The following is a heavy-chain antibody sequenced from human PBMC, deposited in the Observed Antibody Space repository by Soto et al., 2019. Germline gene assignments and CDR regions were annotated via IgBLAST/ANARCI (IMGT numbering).Heavy chain of an antibody. CDR1: GFTFSSYS. J-gene: IGHJ6*02. CDR2: ISSSSSYI. D-gene: IGHD1-26*01. V-gene: IGHV3-21*01. CDR3: ARDNGEWELLTPLYYYYGMDV. Sequence: GGSLRLSCAASGFTFSSYSMNWVRQAPGKGLEWVSSISSSSSYIYYADSVKGRFTISRDNAKNSLYLQMNSLRAEDTAVYYCARDNGEWELLTPLYYYYGMDVWGQGTTVTVSS.